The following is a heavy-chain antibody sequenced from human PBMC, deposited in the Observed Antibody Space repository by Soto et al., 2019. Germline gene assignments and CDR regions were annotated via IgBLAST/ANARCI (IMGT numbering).Heavy chain of an antibody. Sequence: EVQLLESGGGLVQPGGSLRLSCAASGFTFSSYAMSWVRQAPGKGLEWVSAISGSGGSTYYADSVKGRFTISRDYSKNTLYLQMNSLLAEDTAVYYCAKDSRCLDWLLEGGLAFDAFYIWGQGTMVTVSS. V-gene: IGHV3-23*01. CDR1: GFTFSSYA. CDR2: ISGSGGST. J-gene: IGHJ3*02. CDR3: AKDSRCLDWLLEGGLAFDAFYI. D-gene: IGHD3-3*01.